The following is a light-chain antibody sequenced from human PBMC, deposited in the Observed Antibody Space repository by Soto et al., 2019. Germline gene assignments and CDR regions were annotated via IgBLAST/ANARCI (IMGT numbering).Light chain of an antibody. V-gene: IGLV1-51*01. Sequence: QSFLTQPPSVSAAPVQKVTISCSGSSSNIGNGYVSWYQQLPVTAPKLLIYENNKRPSGIPDRFSCSKSGTSATLGITGLQNGDEDDYYCGTWDSRLXAYVVGRGTKVXV. CDR2: ENN. J-gene: IGLJ1*01. CDR1: SSNIGNGY. CDR3: GTWDSRLXAYV.